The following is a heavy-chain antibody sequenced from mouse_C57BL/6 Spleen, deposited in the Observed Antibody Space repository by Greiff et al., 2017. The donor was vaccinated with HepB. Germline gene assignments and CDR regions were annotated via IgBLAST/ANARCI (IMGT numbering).Heavy chain of an antibody. D-gene: IGHD4-1*01. CDR1: GYAFSSSW. V-gene: IGHV1-82*01. CDR3: ARGQTGTGFAY. Sequence: VQLQQSGPELVKPGASVKISCKASGYAFSSSWMNWVKQRPGKGLEWIGRIYPGDGDTNYNGKFKGKATLTADKSSSTAYMQLSSLTSEDSAVYFCARGQTGTGFAYWGQRTLVTVSA. J-gene: IGHJ3*01. CDR2: IYPGDGDT.